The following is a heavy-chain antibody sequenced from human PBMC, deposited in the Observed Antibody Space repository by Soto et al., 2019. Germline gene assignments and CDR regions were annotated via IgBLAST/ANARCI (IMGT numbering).Heavy chain of an antibody. J-gene: IGHJ4*02. CDR3: AKDFSPQYCGGDCYSGFDY. D-gene: IGHD2-21*02. CDR1: GFTFSSYA. Sequence: EVQLLESGGGLVQPGGSLRLSCAASGFTFSSYAMSWVRQAPGKGLEWVSAISGSGGSTYYADSVKGRFTISRDNSKNTLYLQMNSLRAEDTAVYYCAKDFSPQYCGGDCYSGFDYWGQGTLVTVSS. CDR2: ISGSGGST. V-gene: IGHV3-23*01.